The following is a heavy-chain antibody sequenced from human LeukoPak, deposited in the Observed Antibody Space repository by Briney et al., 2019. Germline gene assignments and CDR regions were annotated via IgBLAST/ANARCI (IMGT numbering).Heavy chain of an antibody. J-gene: IGHJ4*02. V-gene: IGHV3-74*01. D-gene: IGHD6-13*01. CDR1: GFTFSNYW. CDR2: INSDGSAR. CDR3: ASASSHRIAAGADY. Sequence: GGSLRLSCAASGFTFSNYWMHWVRQAPGKGLVWVSRINSDGSARSHADSVKGRFTISRDNAKKTLYLQMTSLRTEDTAVYYCASASSHRIAAGADYWGQGILVNVSS.